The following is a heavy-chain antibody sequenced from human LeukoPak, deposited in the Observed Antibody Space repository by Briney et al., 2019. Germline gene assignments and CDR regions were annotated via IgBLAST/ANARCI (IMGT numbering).Heavy chain of an antibody. J-gene: IGHJ6*03. D-gene: IGHD1-26*01. Sequence: GGSLRLSCAASGFTFSNYNMNCVRHAPGKGLEWVSSITSSSSYIYYADSEKGRFTISRDNAKNSLYLQMNSLRAEDTAVYYCARGAYSGSYSAYYYYYMDVWGKGTTVTVS. V-gene: IGHV3-21*01. CDR3: ARGAYSGSYSAYYYYYMDV. CDR1: GFTFSNYN. CDR2: ITSSSSYI.